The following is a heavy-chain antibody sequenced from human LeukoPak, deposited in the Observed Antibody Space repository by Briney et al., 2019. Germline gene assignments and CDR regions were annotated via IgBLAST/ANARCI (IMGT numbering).Heavy chain of an antibody. CDR1: GFTFDDYA. CDR2: ISWNSGSI. CDR3: AKDILPGGSGWYYFDY. J-gene: IGHJ4*02. V-gene: IGHV3-9*03. Sequence: PGGSLRLSCAASGFTFDDYAMHWVRQAPGKGLEWVSGISWNSGSIGYADSVKGRFTISRGNAKNSLYLQMNSLRAEDMALYYCAKDILPGGSGWYYFDYWGQGTLVTVSS. D-gene: IGHD6-19*01.